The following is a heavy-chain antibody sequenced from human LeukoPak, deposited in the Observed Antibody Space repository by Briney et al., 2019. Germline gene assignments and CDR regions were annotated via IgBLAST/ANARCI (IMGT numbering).Heavy chain of an antibody. Sequence: SETLSLTCAVYGGSFSGYYWSWIRQPPGKGLEWIGEINHSGSTNYNPSLKSRVTISVDTSKNQFSLKLSSVTAADTAVYYCARGRYLKLDYWGQGTLVTVSS. V-gene: IGHV4-34*01. D-gene: IGHD3-16*02. CDR3: ARGRYLKLDY. CDR2: INHSGST. J-gene: IGHJ4*02. CDR1: GGSFSGYY.